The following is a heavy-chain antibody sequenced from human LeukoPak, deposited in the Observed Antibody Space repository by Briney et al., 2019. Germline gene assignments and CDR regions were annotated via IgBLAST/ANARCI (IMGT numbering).Heavy chain of an antibody. D-gene: IGHD3-16*02. CDR1: GFTFSTYS. J-gene: IGHJ4*02. V-gene: IGHV3-21*01. Sequence: GGSLRLSCAASGFTFSTYSMNWVRQAPGKGLEWVSSIGSSSSYIYYADSVKGRFTISRDNSKNTLYLQMNSLRAEDTAVYYCAKDLLYSDVWGSYRPNPLDYWGQGTLVTVSS. CDR2: IGSSSSYI. CDR3: AKDLLYSDVWGSYRPNPLDY.